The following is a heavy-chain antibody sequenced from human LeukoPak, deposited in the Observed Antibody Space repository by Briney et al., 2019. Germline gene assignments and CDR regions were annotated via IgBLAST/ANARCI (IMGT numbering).Heavy chain of an antibody. Sequence: SETLSLTCAVYGGSFSGYYWSWIRQPPGKGLEWIGAINHGGSAVYNPSLKSRVIISVDRSKNQFSLKLTSMTAADTAVYYCAISSLTSWGQGTLVTVSS. J-gene: IGHJ5*02. CDR2: INHGGSA. V-gene: IGHV4-34*01. CDR3: AISSLTS. CDR1: GGSFSGYY. D-gene: IGHD3-16*02.